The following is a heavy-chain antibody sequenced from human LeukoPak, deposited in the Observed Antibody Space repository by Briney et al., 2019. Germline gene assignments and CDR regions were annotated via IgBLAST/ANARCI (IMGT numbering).Heavy chain of an antibody. Sequence: SETLSLTCTVSGGSISSSSYYWGWIRQPPGKGLEWIGSIYYSGSTYYNPSLKSRVIISVDTSKNQFSLKLSSVTAADTAVYYCARVGITMVRGVIITDNWFDPWGQGTLVTVSS. CDR1: GGSISSSSYY. V-gene: IGHV4-39*07. CDR2: IYYSGST. J-gene: IGHJ5*02. D-gene: IGHD3-10*01. CDR3: ARVGITMVRGVIITDNWFDP.